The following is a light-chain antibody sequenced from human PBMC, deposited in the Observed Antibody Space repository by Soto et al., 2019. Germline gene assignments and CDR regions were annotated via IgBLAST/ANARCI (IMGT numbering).Light chain of an antibody. Sequence: EIVSTQSPGTLSLSPGERATLSCRASQSVSSSYLAWYQQKPGQAPRLLIYGASSRATGIPDRFSGSGSGTDFTLTISRLEPEDFAVYYCQQYGSLPFTFGPGTKVDIK. CDR1: QSVSSSY. V-gene: IGKV3-20*01. CDR3: QQYGSLPFT. CDR2: GAS. J-gene: IGKJ3*01.